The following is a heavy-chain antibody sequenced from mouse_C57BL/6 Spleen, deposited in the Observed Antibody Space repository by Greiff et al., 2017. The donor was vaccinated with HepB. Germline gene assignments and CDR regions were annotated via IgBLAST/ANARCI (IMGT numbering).Heavy chain of an antibody. CDR3: ASFSGYDYYAMDY. CDR2: ISYDGSN. D-gene: IGHD3-2*02. CDR1: GYSITSGYY. Sequence: VQLVESGPGLVKPSQSLSLTCSVTGYSITSGYYWNWIRQFPGNKLEWMGYISYDGSNNYNPSLKNRISITRDTSKNQFFLKLNSVTTEETATYYCASFSGYDYYAMDYWGQGTSVTVSS. V-gene: IGHV3-6*01. J-gene: IGHJ4*01.